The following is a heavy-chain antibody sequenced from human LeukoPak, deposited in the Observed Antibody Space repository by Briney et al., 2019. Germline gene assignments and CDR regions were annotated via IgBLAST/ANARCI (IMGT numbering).Heavy chain of an antibody. J-gene: IGHJ4*02. CDR1: GFTFSDYY. D-gene: IGHD3-16*01. CDR2: ISGSSTYT. CDR3: ARVGSRGNYFDY. V-gene: IGHV3-11*06. Sequence: PGGSLRLSCAASGFTFSDYYMSWIRQAPGKGLEWVSYISGSSTYTNYADSVKGRFTISRDNANNSLYLQMNSLTAEDTAVFYCARVGSRGNYFDYWGQGTLVSVSS.